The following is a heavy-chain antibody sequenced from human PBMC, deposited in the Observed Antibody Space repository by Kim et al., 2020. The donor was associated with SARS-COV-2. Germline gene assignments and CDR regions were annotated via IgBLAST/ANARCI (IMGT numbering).Heavy chain of an antibody. CDR2: ISYSGST. Sequence: SETLSLTCTVSGASINSDFWSWIRQPPGKGLEWIGYISYSGSTSYKPSLTSRVTMSRDTSRNQFSLKLASGSAADTAVYYCARRAWYGSACYQDYWGQGT. CDR3: ARRAWYGSACYQDY. CDR1: GASINSDF. D-gene: IGHD2-21*02. J-gene: IGHJ4*02. V-gene: IGHV4-59*08.